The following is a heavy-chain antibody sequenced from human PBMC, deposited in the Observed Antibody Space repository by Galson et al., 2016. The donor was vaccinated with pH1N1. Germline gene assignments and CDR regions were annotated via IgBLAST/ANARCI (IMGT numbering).Heavy chain of an antibody. CDR2: ITNTK. CDR3: ARRLYNSGSHSFDM. J-gene: IGHJ3*02. D-gene: IGHD3-10*01. CDR1: GGTFSDYN. Sequence: SCKASGGTFSDYNMGWIRQAPGTGLEWISYITNTKYYADSVEGRFTISRDNAKNSLYLQMSSLRAEDTALYYCARRLYNSGSHSFDMWGQGTMVTVSS. V-gene: IGHV3-11*04.